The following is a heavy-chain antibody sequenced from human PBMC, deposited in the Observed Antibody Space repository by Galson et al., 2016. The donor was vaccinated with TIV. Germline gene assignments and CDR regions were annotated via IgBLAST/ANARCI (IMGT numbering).Heavy chain of an antibody. CDR1: GFTFDFYA. J-gene: IGHJ3*01. CDR2: ISGSGGIT. CDR3: AKRKNYGGDAFED. V-gene: IGHV3-23*01. Sequence: SLRLSCAASGFTFDFYAMSWVRQAPGRGLEWVSGISGSGGITYFADSVKGRFTISRDNSRNTLFLQMHSLRVEDTAVYYRAKRKNYGGDAFEDWGQGTLVTVSS. D-gene: IGHD2-21*01.